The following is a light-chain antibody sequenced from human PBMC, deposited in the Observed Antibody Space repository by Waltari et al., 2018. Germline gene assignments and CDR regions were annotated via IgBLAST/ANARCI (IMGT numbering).Light chain of an antibody. V-gene: IGLV3-25*03. J-gene: IGLJ2*01. CDR2: KDS. CDR3: QSTVSSGTYTGL. Sequence: YELTQTPSMSVSPGQTASITCSGYILAKQYGHWYQQKSGQAPVLIIYKDSERPSGIPERFSGSSSGTTVTLTISDVQSEDEADYYCQSTVSSGTYTGLFGGGTKLNVL. CDR1: ILAKQY.